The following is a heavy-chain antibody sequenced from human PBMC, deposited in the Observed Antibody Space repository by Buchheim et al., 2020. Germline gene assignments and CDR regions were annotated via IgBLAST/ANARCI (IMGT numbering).Heavy chain of an antibody. CDR1: GDIFSTYD. J-gene: IGHJ6*02. CDR2: IIPSFGSP. Sequence: QVQLVQSGAEVKKPGSSVKVSCMTSGDIFSTYDGVSWVRQAPGQGLEWMGGIIPSFGSPSYAQIFHGRVTITADKPTSFVYLELTSLRSEDTAVYFCAGDGTSRRFFYYAMDVWGQGT. V-gene: IGHV1-69*06. CDR3: AGDGTSRRFFYYAMDV.